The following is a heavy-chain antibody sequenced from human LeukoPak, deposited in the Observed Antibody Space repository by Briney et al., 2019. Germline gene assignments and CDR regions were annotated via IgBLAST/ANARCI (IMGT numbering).Heavy chain of an antibody. CDR1: GGSISSGSYY. Sequence: SEALSLTCTVSGGSISSGSYYWSWIRQPAGKGLEWIGRIYTSGSTNYNPSLKSRVTISVDTSKNQFSLKLSSVTAADTAVYYCARDSTTGAFDIWGQGTMVTVSS. D-gene: IGHD1-14*01. J-gene: IGHJ3*02. CDR3: ARDSTTGAFDI. CDR2: IYTSGST. V-gene: IGHV4-61*02.